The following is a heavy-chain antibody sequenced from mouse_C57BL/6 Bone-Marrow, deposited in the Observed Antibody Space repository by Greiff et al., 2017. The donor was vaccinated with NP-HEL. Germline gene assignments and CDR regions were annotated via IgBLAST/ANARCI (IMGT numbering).Heavy chain of an antibody. Sequence: VKLMESGAELVRPGTSVKMSCKASGYTFTNYWIGWAKQRPGHGLEWIGDIYPGGGYTNYNEKFKGKATLTADKSSSTAYMQFSSLTSEDSAIYYCARSRDYEGFAYWGQGTLVTVSA. D-gene: IGHD2-4*01. CDR2: IYPGGGYT. J-gene: IGHJ3*01. V-gene: IGHV1-63*01. CDR3: ARSRDYEGFAY. CDR1: GYTFTNYW.